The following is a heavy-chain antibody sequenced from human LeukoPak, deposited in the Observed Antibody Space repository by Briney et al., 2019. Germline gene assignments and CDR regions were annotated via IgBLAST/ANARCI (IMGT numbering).Heavy chain of an antibody. CDR1: GGTFSSYA. CDR2: IIPIFGTA. D-gene: IGHD2-2*01. CDR3: ARDRYCSSTSCFSGAY. Sequence: GASVKVSCKASGGTFSSYAISWVRQAPGQGLEWMGRIIPIFGTANYAQKFQGRVTITADESTSTAYMELSSLRSEDTAVYYCARDRYCSSTSCFSGAYWGQGTLVTVSS. V-gene: IGHV1-69*13. J-gene: IGHJ4*02.